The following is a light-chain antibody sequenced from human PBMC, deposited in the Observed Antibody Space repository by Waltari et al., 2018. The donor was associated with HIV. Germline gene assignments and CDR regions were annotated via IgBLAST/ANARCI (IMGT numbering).Light chain of an antibody. Sequence: DIVMTKSPLSLSVTPAEPASISCRSIQSPLKSNGYMYLDWYLQKPGQSLQLLTYLGSNRASVVPDRFSGSGSATDFTLKISRVEAEDAGIYYCMQALESPLTFGGGTRVEIK. J-gene: IGKJ4*01. V-gene: IGKV2-28*01. CDR3: MQALESPLT. CDR2: LGS. CDR1: QSPLKSNGYMY.